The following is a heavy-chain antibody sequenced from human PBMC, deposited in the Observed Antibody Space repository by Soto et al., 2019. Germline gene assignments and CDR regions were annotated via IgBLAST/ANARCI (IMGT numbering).Heavy chain of an antibody. CDR1: GGCFSGYY. V-gene: IGHV4-34*01. J-gene: IGHJ6*01. Sequence: XATLSLICAVCGGCFSGYYWSGIRQPPGKGLEWIGEINHSGSTNYNPSLKSRVTISVDTSKNQFSLKLSSVTAADTAVYYCERDWYYYYYGMDVWGQGTTVTV. CDR2: INHSGST. CDR3: ERDWYYYYYGMDV.